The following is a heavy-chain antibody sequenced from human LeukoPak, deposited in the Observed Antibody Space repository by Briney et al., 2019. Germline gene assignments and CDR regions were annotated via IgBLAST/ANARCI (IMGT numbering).Heavy chain of an antibody. D-gene: IGHD2-2*01. CDR3: ARRQDIVVVPAAMYNWFDP. Sequence: GGSLRLSCAASGFTFSSYWMSWVRQAPGKGLEWVSSISSSSSYIYYADSVKGRFTISRDNDKNSLYLQMNSLRAEDTSVYYCARRQDIVVVPAAMYNWFDPWGQGTLVTVSS. CDR1: GFTFSSYW. J-gene: IGHJ5*02. V-gene: IGHV3-21*01. CDR2: ISSSSSYI.